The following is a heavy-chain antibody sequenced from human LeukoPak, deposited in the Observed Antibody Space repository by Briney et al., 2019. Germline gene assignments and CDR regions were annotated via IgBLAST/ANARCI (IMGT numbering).Heavy chain of an antibody. CDR2: ISLTGET. CDR3: SREREAFCPFGY. V-gene: IGHV4-4*02. J-gene: IGHJ4*02. CDR1: GGSIRSTNW. Sequence: SETLSLTCGVSGGSIRSTNWWSWVRPPPGQGLEWIGEISLTGETNYNPSLNRRVTMSLDGSRNQLSLPLTSVTAADTAIYYCSREREAFCPFGYWGQGTLVIVPP. D-gene: IGHD1-26*01.